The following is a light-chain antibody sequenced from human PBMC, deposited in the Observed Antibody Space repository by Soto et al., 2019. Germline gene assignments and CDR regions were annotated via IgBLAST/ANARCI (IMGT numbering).Light chain of an antibody. CDR3: QQYDSSPYT. CDR1: QSLTSNY. CDR2: GAS. J-gene: IGKJ2*01. V-gene: IGKV3-20*01. Sequence: EIVLTQSPGTLSLSPGDRATLSCRASQSLTSNYLAWYQQRPGQAPRLLISGASTRATGIPDRFGGTASGTDFTLTISRLEPEDFALYYCQQYDSSPYTFGQGTKVDIK.